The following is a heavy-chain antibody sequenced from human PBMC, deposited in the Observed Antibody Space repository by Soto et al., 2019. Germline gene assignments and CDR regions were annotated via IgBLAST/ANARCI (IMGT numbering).Heavy chain of an antibody. CDR1: GFTFGDYA. CDR2: IRSKAYGGTT. V-gene: IGHV3-49*03. Sequence: GGSLRLSCTASGFTFGDYAMSWFRQAPGKGLEWVGFIRSKAYGGTTECAASVKGRFTISRDDSKSIAYLQMNSLKTEDTAVYYCTREEYSSSWSWFDPWGQGTLVTVSS. CDR3: TREEYSSSWSWFDP. D-gene: IGHD6-6*01. J-gene: IGHJ5*02.